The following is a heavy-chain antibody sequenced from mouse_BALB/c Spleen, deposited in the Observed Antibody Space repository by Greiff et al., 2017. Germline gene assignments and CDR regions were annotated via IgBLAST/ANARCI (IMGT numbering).Heavy chain of an antibody. CDR1: GYTFTSYW. D-gene: IGHD1-1*01. V-gene: IGHV1S81*02. Sequence: QVQLQQPGAELVKPGASVKLSCKASGYTFTSYWMHWVKQRPGQGLEWIGEINPSNGRTNYNEKFKSKATLTVDKSSSTAYMQLSSLTSEDSAVYYCARITTVVGSFDYWGQGTTLTVSS. J-gene: IGHJ2*01. CDR3: ARITTVVGSFDY. CDR2: INPSNGRT.